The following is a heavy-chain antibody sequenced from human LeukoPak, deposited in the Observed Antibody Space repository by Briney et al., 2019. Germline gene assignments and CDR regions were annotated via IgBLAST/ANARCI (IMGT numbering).Heavy chain of an antibody. V-gene: IGHV3-30*02. J-gene: IGHJ4*02. D-gene: IGHD1-26*01. CDR2: IRSDGSNK. Sequence: PGGSLRLSCAASGFTFSSSGIHWVRQAPGKGLEWVAFIRSDGSNKYYGDSVEGRFTISRDNSKNTLYLQMNSLRAEDTALYYCAKVVGATTFDYWGQGTLVTVSS. CDR1: GFTFSSSG. CDR3: AKVVGATTFDY.